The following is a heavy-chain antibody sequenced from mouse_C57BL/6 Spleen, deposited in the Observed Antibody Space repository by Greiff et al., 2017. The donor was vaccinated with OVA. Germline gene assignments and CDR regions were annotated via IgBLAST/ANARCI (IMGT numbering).Heavy chain of an antibody. D-gene: IGHD2-5*01. J-gene: IGHJ3*01. CDR1: GFNIKDDY. CDR3: TPAYYSNRFAY. V-gene: IGHV14-4*01. CDR2: IDPENGDT. Sequence: EVQLQQSGAELVRPGASVKLSCTASGFNIKDDYMHWVKQRPEQGLAWIGWIDPENGDTEYASKFQGKATITADTSSNTAYLQLSSLTSEDTAVYYCTPAYYSNRFAYWGQGTLVTVSA.